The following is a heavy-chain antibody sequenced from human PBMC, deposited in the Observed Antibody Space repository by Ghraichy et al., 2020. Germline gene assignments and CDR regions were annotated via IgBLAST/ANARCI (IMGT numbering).Heavy chain of an antibody. Sequence: GGSLRLSCAASGFTFRSYAMSWVRQAPRKGLEWVSTIIGSGDSTNSADSVQGRFTISRDNSKNTLYLQMNSLRAEDTAVYYCAKVLGWFGELSDYGMDVWGQGTTVTVSS. CDR1: GFTFRSYA. V-gene: IGHV3-23*01. CDR3: AKVLGWFGELSDYGMDV. J-gene: IGHJ6*02. CDR2: IIGSGDST. D-gene: IGHD3-10*01.